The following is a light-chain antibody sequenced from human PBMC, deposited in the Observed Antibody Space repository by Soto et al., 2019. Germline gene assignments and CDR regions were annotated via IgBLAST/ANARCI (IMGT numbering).Light chain of an antibody. CDR3: QQYNSHPYT. V-gene: IGKV1-5*03. J-gene: IGKJ2*01. Sequence: DIQMTQSPSTLSASVGDRVTITCRASQSISSWLAWYQQKPGKAPKLLIYKASSLESGVPSRFSGSGSGTEFTINISSLQPDDFANYYYQQYNSHPYTFGQGTKLEIK. CDR1: QSISSW. CDR2: KAS.